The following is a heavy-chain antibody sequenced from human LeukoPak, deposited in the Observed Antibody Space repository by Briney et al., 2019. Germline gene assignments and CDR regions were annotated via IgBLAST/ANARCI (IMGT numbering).Heavy chain of an antibody. CDR3: ARDLTYYYDSRKTYYYYGMDV. J-gene: IGHJ6*02. CDR2: INSDGSST. D-gene: IGHD3-22*01. V-gene: IGHV3-74*01. CDR1: GFTFSNYW. Sequence: GGSLRLSCAASGFTFSNYWMHWVRQAPGKGLVWVSHINSDGSSTNYADSVKGRFTISRDNAKNMMYLQMYSLRAEDTAVYYCARDLTYYYDSRKTYYYYGMDVWGQGTTVTVSS.